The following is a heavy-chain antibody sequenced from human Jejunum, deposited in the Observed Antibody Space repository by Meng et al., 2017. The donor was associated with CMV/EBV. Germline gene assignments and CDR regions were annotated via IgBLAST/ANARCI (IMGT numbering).Heavy chain of an antibody. CDR3: ASHQQFCSGGSCYSLGYYYGVDV. Sequence: INWVRQAPGQGLEWMGWMNPNNGNTGYAQKFQGRFTMTWNTSISTAYMELSSLRSEDTAIYYCASHQQFCSGGSCYSLGYYYGVDVWGQGTTVTVSS. CDR2: MNPNNGNT. D-gene: IGHD2-15*01. J-gene: IGHJ6*02. V-gene: IGHV1-8*01.